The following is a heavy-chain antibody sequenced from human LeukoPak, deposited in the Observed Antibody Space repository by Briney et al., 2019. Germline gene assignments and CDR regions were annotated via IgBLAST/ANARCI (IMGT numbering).Heavy chain of an antibody. CDR1: GFSFSGYW. CDR2: INHSGST. J-gene: IGHJ4*02. V-gene: IGHV4-34*01. Sequence: PGGSLRLSCVGSGFSFSGYWMSWIRQPPGKGLEWIGEINHSGSTNYNPSLKSRVTISVDTSKNQFSLKLSSVTAADTAVYYCARASPTVVFDYWGQGTLVTVSS. D-gene: IGHD3-22*01. CDR3: ARASPTVVFDY.